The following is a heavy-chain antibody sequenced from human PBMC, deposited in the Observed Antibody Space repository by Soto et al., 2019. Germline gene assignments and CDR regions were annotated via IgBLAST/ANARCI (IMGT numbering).Heavy chain of an antibody. CDR2: IIPLYGTV. V-gene: IGHV1-69*06. CDR1: GGTCNIYG. J-gene: IGHJ4*02. D-gene: IGHD3-10*01. CDR3: ARVRVIRGVIPSHFGL. Sequence: SVKVSCKASGGTCNIYGISCVLQSPLQGPDWMGVIIPLYGTVNYAQKFQGRVSITADKSTSTAYMDLNSLRSDDTAVYYCARVRVIRGVIPSHFGLWGQGTLVTVSS.